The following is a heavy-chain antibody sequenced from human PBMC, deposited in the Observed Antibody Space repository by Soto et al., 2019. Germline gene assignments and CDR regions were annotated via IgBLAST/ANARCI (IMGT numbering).Heavy chain of an antibody. CDR3: TRDRGPWGITIFGGAYYYYMDV. J-gene: IGHJ6*03. CDR2: IRSKAYGGTT. V-gene: IGHV3-49*03. Sequence: GGSLRLSCTASGFTFGDYAMSWFRQAPGKGLEWVGFIRSKAYGGTTEYAASVKGRFTISRDDSKSIAYLQMNSLKTEDTAVYYCTRDRGPWGITIFGGAYYYYMDVWGKGTTVTVSS. CDR1: GFTFGDYA. D-gene: IGHD3-3*01.